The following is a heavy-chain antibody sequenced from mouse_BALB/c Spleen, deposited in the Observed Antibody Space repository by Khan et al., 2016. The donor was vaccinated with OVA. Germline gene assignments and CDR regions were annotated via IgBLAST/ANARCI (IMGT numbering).Heavy chain of an antibody. CDR1: GFTFSDYY. Sequence: EVELVESGGGLVKPGGSLTLSCAASGFTFSDYYMYWVRQTPEKRLEWVATISDGGSYTYYPDSMKGRFTISRDDAENNLFLQMSSLRTEDTAMYECGRGYYGDPFAYWGQGTLVTVSA. V-gene: IGHV5-4*02. CDR3: GRGYYGDPFAY. J-gene: IGHJ3*01. CDR2: ISDGGSYT. D-gene: IGHD2-13*01.